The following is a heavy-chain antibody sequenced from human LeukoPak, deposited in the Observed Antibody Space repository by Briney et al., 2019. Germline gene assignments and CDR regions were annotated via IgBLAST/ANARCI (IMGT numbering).Heavy chain of an antibody. CDR3: VRDRAEGRAWVEFDP. V-gene: IGHV3-66*02. CDR2: VYSEGAT. Sequence: GVSLRLSCVASGFIITSYSVSCVRQAPGKAPECDSLVYSEGATHYSDSVQGRVITSRDITKTTMYLQMSTLRIDDTGVYGCVRDRAEGRAWVEFDPWGQGTVVTVSS. J-gene: IGHJ5*02. CDR1: GFIITSYS.